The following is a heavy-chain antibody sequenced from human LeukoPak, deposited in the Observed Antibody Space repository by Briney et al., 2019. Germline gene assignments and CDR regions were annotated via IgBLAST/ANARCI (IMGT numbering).Heavy chain of an antibody. CDR1: GYTFTSYD. Sequence: ASVKVSCKASGYTFTSYDINWVRQATGQGLEWMGWMNLNSGNTGYAQKFQGRVTMTRNTSISTAYMELSSLRSEDTAVYYCAREVAAAGSLDYYYYYMDVWGKGTTVTVSS. CDR2: MNLNSGNT. J-gene: IGHJ6*03. D-gene: IGHD6-13*01. CDR3: AREVAAAGSLDYYYYYMDV. V-gene: IGHV1-8*01.